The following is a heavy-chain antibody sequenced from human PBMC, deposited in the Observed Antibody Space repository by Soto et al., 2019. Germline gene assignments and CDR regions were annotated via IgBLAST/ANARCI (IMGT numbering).Heavy chain of an antibody. Sequence: EVQLLESGGGLVQPGGSLRLSCAASGFTFSSYAMNWVRQAPGRRLEWVSSVTSDSRGTYYADSVKGRFTTSRDNSRNTLFLQMNSLGAEDTAKYYCAKGTLATCNGGLCYPFDYWGQGALVTVSS. CDR3: AKGTLATCNGGLCYPFDY. CDR2: VTSDSRGT. V-gene: IGHV3-23*01. D-gene: IGHD2-15*01. CDR1: GFTFSSYA. J-gene: IGHJ4*02.